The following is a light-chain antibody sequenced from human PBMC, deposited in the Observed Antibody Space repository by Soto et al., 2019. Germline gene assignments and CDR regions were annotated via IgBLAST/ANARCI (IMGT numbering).Light chain of an antibody. CDR3: MQALQTFWT. V-gene: IGKV2-28*01. Sequence: IVMTQSALSLPVTPGGRASIFCGSSECRLHSNGYKYLDWYLKKPGQYTQLLIYLGSNRASGVPDRVSGSGSGTDFTLKISRVEAEDVGVYYCMQALQTFWTFGQGTKVDIK. CDR1: ECRLHSNGYKY. J-gene: IGKJ1*01. CDR2: LGS.